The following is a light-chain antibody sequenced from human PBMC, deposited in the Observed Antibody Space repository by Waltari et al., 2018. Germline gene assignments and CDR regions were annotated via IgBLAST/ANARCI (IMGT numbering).Light chain of an antibody. CDR1: QSVSSTS. Sequence: EIVLTQSPGTLSLSPGERATLSCRASQSVSSTSLAWYQQKPGQAPRLLIYGASSRATGIPDRFSGSGSGTDFTLTISRLEPVDFAIYYCHQYGISPQTFGQGTKVEIK. CDR2: GAS. CDR3: HQYGISPQT. V-gene: IGKV3-20*01. J-gene: IGKJ1*01.